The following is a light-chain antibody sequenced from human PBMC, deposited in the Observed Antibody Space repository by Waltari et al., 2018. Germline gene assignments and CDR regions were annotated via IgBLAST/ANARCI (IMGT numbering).Light chain of an antibody. CDR1: QSISRY. Sequence: IVSTHSPGTLSLSPGESSTLSRRASQSISRYLAWYQQKPAQAPRLLIYAASSRATGLPDRLGGSGSGTDCSRTISRLEPEDFAVYFCQNHERLPGVFGQGTKVEIK. CDR2: AAS. CDR3: QNHERLPGV. J-gene: IGKJ1*01. V-gene: IGKV3-20*01.